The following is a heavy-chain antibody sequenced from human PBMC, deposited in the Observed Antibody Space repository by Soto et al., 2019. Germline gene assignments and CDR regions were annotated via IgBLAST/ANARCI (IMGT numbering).Heavy chain of an antibody. CDR1: GFTFSSYA. Sequence: EVQLLESGGGLVQPGGSLRLSCAASGFTFSSYAMSWVRQAPGKGLDWVSAISGSADNTYYADSVKGRFTISRDNSKNTLYLQMNSLRAEDTAVYYCAKDQWQLPSSSDFDYWGQGTLVTVSS. V-gene: IGHV3-23*01. J-gene: IGHJ4*02. CDR2: ISGSADNT. CDR3: AKDQWQLPSSSDFDY. D-gene: IGHD6-19*01.